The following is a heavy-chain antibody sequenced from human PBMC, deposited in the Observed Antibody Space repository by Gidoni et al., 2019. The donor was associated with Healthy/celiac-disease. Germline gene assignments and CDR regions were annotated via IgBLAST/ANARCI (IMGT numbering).Heavy chain of an antibody. CDR3: ARDGVIAAADGWYFDL. CDR1: GFTVSSNY. CDR2: IYSGVST. Sequence: EVQLVESGGGLIQPGGSLRLSCAASGFTVSSNYMSWVRQAPGKGLEWVLVIYSGVSTYYADSVKGRFTISRDNSKNTLYLQMNSLRAEDTAVYYCARDGVIAAADGWYFDLWGRGTLVTVSS. J-gene: IGHJ2*01. D-gene: IGHD6-13*01. V-gene: IGHV3-53*01.